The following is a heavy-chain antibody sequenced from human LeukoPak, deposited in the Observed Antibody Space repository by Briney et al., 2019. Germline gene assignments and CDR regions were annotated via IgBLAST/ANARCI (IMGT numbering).Heavy chain of an antibody. J-gene: IGHJ4*02. Sequence: GGSLRLSCAASGFTFSGYSLTWVRQAPGKGLEWVSSISNTGSYTYYLDSVKGRFTISRDNAKNSLYLQMNSLRVEDTAVYYCARDKGDYHASGSLFVFGGQGALVTVSS. V-gene: IGHV3-21*04. CDR3: ARDKGDYHASGSLFVF. D-gene: IGHD3-22*01. CDR2: ISNTGSYT. CDR1: GFTFSGYS.